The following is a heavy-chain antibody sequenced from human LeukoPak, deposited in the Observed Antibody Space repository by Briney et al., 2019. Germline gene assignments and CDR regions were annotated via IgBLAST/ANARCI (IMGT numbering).Heavy chain of an antibody. J-gene: IGHJ6*03. CDR3: AKSYYDFPYYMDV. CDR2: IYSGGST. D-gene: IGHD3-3*01. V-gene: IGHV3-66*02. Sequence: SGGSLRLSCAASGFTVSSNYMSWVRRAPGKGLEWVSVIYSGGSTYYADSVKGRFTISRDNSKNTLYLQMNSLRAEDTAVYYCAKSYYDFPYYMDVWGKGTTVTVSS. CDR1: GFTVSSNY.